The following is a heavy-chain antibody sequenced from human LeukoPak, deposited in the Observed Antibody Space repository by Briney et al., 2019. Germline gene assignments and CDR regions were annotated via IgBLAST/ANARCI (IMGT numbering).Heavy chain of an antibody. Sequence: GGSLRLSCAASGFTFSSYGMHWVRQAPGKGLEWAAVIWYDGSNKYYADSVKGRFTISRDNSKNTLYLQMNSLRAEDTAVYYCAREENTYYYGSGSYPNDYWGQGTLVTVSS. CDR1: GFTFSSYG. J-gene: IGHJ4*02. CDR3: AREENTYYYGSGSYPNDY. CDR2: IWYDGSNK. D-gene: IGHD3-10*01. V-gene: IGHV3-33*01.